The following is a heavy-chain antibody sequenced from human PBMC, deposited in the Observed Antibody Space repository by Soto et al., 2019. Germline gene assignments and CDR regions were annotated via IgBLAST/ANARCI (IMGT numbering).Heavy chain of an antibody. V-gene: IGHV3-33*01. CDR3: ARSPNYDFWSGYPQGPFDY. Sequence: GSLRLSCAASGFTFSSYGMHWVRQAPGKGLEWVAVIWYDGSNKYYADSVKGRFTISRDDSKNTLYLQMNSLRAEDTAVYYCARSPNYDFWSGYPQGPFDYWGQGTLVTVS. D-gene: IGHD3-3*01. CDR1: GFTFSSYG. J-gene: IGHJ4*02. CDR2: IWYDGSNK.